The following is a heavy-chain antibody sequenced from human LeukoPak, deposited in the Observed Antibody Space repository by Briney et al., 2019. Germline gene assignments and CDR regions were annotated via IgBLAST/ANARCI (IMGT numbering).Heavy chain of an antibody. D-gene: IGHD1-26*01. CDR2: ISSGSRTI. Sequence: GGSLRLSCAASGFTFVSYWMSWVRQAPGKGLEWVSYISSGSRTIYYEDSVKGRFTISRDNAKNSLYLQMNSLRAEDTAVYYCARDLSGESRYFDLWGRGTLVTVSS. V-gene: IGHV3-48*01. CDR3: ARDLSGESRYFDL. J-gene: IGHJ2*01. CDR1: GFTFVSYW.